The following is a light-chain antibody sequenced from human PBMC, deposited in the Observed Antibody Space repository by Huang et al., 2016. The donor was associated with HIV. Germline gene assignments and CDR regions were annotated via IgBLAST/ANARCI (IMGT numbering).Light chain of an antibody. J-gene: IGKJ2*03. CDR1: QGVLYNSNNKNY. CDR2: WAS. V-gene: IGKV4-1*01. CDR3: QQYYSPPYS. Sequence: DIVMTQSPDSLAASLGERATINCKSSQGVLYNSNNKNYLAWYQQKPGQPPKLLIYWASTRAAGVPDRVSGGGSGTDFTLTINGLHAGDVAIYYCQQYYSPPYSFGQGTRLEIK.